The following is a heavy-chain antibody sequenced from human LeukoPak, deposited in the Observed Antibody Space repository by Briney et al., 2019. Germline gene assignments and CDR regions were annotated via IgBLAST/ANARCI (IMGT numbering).Heavy chain of an antibody. CDR2: IYYSGST. D-gene: IGHD2-2*01. J-gene: IGHJ4*02. CDR1: GGFISSYY. Sequence: SETLSLTCTVSGGFISSYYWSWIRQPPGKGLEWIGYIYYSGSTNYNPSLKSRVTISVDTSKNQFSLKLSSVTAADMAVYYCARGGEYCSSTSCSPSVDYWGQGTLVTVSS. CDR3: ARGGEYCSSTSCSPSVDY. V-gene: IGHV4-59*08.